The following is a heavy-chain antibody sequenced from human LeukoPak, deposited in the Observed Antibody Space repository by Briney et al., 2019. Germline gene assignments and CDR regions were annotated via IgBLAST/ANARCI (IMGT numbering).Heavy chain of an antibody. V-gene: IGHV4-4*07. CDR2: IYTSGST. J-gene: IGHJ2*01. CDR1: GGSISSYY. CDR3: ASSNIAARDWYFDL. Sequence: SETLSLTCIVSGGSISSYYWSWIRQPAGKGLEWIGRIYTSGSTNYNPYLKSRVTMSVDTSKTQFSLKLSSVTAADTAVYSCASSNIAARDWYFDLWGRGTLVTVSS. D-gene: IGHD6-6*01.